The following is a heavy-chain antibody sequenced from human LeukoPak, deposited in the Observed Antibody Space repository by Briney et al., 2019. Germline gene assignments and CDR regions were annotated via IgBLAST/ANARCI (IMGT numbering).Heavy chain of an antibody. CDR2: IIPIFGTT. V-gene: IGHV1-69*06. Sequence: GASVKVSCKASGGTFSSYAISWVRQAPGQGLEWMGGIIPIFGTTNYAQKFQGRVTITADKSTSTAYMELSSLRSEDTAVYYCASDLGIAVAGPVGYWGQGTLVTVSS. J-gene: IGHJ4*02. CDR1: GGTFSSYA. CDR3: ASDLGIAVAGPVGY. D-gene: IGHD6-19*01.